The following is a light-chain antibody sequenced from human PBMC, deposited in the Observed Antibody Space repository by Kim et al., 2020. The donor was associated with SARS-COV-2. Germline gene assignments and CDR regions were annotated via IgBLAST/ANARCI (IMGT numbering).Light chain of an antibody. V-gene: IGKV3-20*01. CDR2: GAS. CDR1: QRVSSSN. Sequence: SPGERATLSCRASQRVSSSNLAWYQQKPGQAPRLLIYGASSRATGIPDRCSGSGSGTDFTLTISRLGPEDFAVYYCQQYGSSPWTFGQGTKVDSK. CDR3: QQYGSSPWT. J-gene: IGKJ1*01.